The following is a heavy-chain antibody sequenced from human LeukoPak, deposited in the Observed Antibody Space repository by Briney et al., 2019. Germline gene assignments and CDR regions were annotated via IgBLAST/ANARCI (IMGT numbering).Heavy chain of an antibody. J-gene: IGHJ4*02. CDR1: GFTFSSYG. CDR2: ISSSSSTI. V-gene: IGHV3-48*01. D-gene: IGHD3-10*01. CDR3: ARDRYGSGSYYYFDS. Sequence: GGSLRLSCAASGFTFSSYGMHWVRQAPGKGLEWVSYISSSSSTIYYADSVKGRFTISRDNAKNSLYLQMNSLRAEDTAVYYCARDRYGSGSYYYFDSWGQGALVTVSS.